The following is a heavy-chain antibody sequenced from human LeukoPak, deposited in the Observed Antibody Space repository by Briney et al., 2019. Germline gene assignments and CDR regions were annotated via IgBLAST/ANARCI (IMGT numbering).Heavy chain of an antibody. Sequence: GGSLRLSCAASGFTFSSYDMHWVRQATGKGLEWVSAIGTAGDPYYSGSVKGRFTISRENAKNSLYLQMNSLRAGDTVVYYCAREGGGSAFDIWGQGTMVTVSS. V-gene: IGHV3-13*05. D-gene: IGHD3-16*01. CDR1: GFTFSSYD. CDR3: AREGGGSAFDI. CDR2: IGTAGDP. J-gene: IGHJ3*02.